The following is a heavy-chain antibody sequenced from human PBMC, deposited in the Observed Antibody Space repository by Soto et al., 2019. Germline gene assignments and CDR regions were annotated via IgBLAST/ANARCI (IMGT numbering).Heavy chain of an antibody. J-gene: IGHJ6*03. CDR3: AKHYYDFWSGYYTGSSTTGDYYYYYYMDV. CDR1: GFTFSSYA. Sequence: EVQLLESGGGLVQPGGSLRLPCAASGFTFSSYAMSWVRQAPGKGLEWVSAISGSGGSTYYADSVKGRFTISRDNSKNTLYLQMNSLRAEDTAVYYCAKHYYDFWSGYYTGSSTTGDYYYYYYMDVWGKGTTVTVSS. D-gene: IGHD3-3*01. CDR2: ISGSGGST. V-gene: IGHV3-23*01.